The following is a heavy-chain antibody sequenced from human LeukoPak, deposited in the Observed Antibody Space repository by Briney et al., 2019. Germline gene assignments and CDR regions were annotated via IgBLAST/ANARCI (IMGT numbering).Heavy chain of an antibody. D-gene: IGHD3-10*01. J-gene: IGHJ6*03. CDR3: ARDVWFGGYYMDV. CDR1: GGSISGSSYY. CDR2: IYYSGST. Sequence: SETLSLTCTVSGGSISGSSYYWGWIRQPPGKGLEWIGSIYYSGSTYYNPSLKSRVTISVDTSKNQFSLKLSSVIAADTAVYYCARDVWFGGYYMDVWGKGTTVTVSS. V-gene: IGHV4-39*07.